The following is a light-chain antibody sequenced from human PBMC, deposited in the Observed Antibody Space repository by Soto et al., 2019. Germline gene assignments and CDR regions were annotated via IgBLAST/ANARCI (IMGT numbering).Light chain of an antibody. CDR1: QSVSIW. V-gene: IGKV1-5*01. J-gene: IGKJ1*01. Sequence: DIQMTQSPSTLSASVGDRVTLTCRASQSVSIWLAWYQQKPGKAPKLLISGASTLDSGVPSRVSGSGSGTEFTLTSSSLQPDDVATYYCPQYKNYFTFGQGTKGAIK. CDR2: GAS. CDR3: PQYKNYFT.